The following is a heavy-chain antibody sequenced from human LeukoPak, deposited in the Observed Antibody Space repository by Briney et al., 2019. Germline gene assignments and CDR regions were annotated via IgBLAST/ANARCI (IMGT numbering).Heavy chain of an antibody. V-gene: IGHV3-7*01. D-gene: IGHD2-2*01. CDR3: ATDRCFAIFDH. CDR2: IKQDGSQK. Sequence: GGSLRLSCEASGFTFSDYWMDWVRQPPGKGLEWVASIKQDGSQKEYVDPVRGRFTISRDNAKNSVYLQMNSLRDEDTAVYYCATDRCFAIFDHGGQGARVSVS. J-gene: IGHJ4*02. CDR1: GFTFSDYW.